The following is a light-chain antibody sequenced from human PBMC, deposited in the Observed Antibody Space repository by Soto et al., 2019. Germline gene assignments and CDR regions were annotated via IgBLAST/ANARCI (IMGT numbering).Light chain of an antibody. CDR1: SSNIGAGCD. Sequence: QSVLTQPPSVSGAPGQRVTISCTGSSSNIGAGCDVHWYQQLPGTAPKLLIYANTNRPSGVPDRFSASKSGTSASLAITGLQAEDEADYYCQSYDSSLSGVVFGGGTKLTVL. V-gene: IGLV1-40*01. CDR2: ANT. J-gene: IGLJ2*01. CDR3: QSYDSSLSGVV.